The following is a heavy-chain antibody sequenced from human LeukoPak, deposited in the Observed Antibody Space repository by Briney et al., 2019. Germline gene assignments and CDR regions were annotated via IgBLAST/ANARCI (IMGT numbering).Heavy chain of an antibody. CDR1: GGSISSYY. J-gene: IGHJ5*02. CDR3: ARHESRYILVFDP. V-gene: IGHV4-59*08. CDR2: VYYSGST. Sequence: SETLSLTCTVSGGSISSYYWSWLRQPPGKGLEWIGYVYYSGSTNYNPSLKSRVTISVDTSKKQFSLKLSSVTAADTAVYYCARHESRYILVFDPWGQGTLVTVSS. D-gene: IGHD2-2*02.